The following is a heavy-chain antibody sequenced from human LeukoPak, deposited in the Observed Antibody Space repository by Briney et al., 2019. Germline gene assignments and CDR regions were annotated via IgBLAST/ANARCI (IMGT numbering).Heavy chain of an antibody. CDR3: ARRGIAVAGTPAEYFQH. D-gene: IGHD6-19*01. J-gene: IGHJ1*01. CDR1: GYSFTTYW. V-gene: IGHV5-51*01. Sequence: GESLKISCKGSGYSFTTYWIGWVRQMPGKGLEWMGIIYPGDSDTRYNPSFQGQVTISADKSFSTAYLQWSSLKASDTAMYYCARRGIAVAGTPAEYFQHRGQGTLVIVSS. CDR2: IYPGDSDT.